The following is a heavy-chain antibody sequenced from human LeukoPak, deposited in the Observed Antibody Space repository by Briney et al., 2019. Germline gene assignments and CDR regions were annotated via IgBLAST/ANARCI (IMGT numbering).Heavy chain of an antibody. Sequence: AAVKVSCKASGYTFTSYGISGVRQAPGQGLEWMGWISAYNGNTNYAQKLQGRVHMTTDTSTSTAYMELRSLRSDDTAVYYCARGISSSWYYDYWGQGTLVTVSS. D-gene: IGHD6-13*01. CDR3: ARGISSSWYYDY. CDR1: GYTFTSYG. J-gene: IGHJ4*02. V-gene: IGHV1-18*01. CDR2: ISAYNGNT.